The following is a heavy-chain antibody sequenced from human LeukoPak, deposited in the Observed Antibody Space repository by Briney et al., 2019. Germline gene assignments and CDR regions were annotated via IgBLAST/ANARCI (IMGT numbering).Heavy chain of an antibody. V-gene: IGHV3-23*01. J-gene: IGHJ4*02. CDR2: ISGGGGST. D-gene: IGHD6-13*01. CDR1: GFTFSSYA. Sequence: GGSLRLSCAASGFTFSSYAMSWVRQAPGEGLEWVSGISGGGGSTYYADSVKGRFTISRDNSKNTLYLQMNSLRAEDTAVYYCAKSHISAAGYAVDYWGQGTLVTVSS. CDR3: AKSHISAAGYAVDY.